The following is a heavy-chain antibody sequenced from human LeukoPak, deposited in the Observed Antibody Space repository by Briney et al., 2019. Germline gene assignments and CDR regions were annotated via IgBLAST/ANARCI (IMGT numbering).Heavy chain of an antibody. J-gene: IGHJ6*03. CDR2: ISSSSSYI. D-gene: IGHD3-22*01. V-gene: IGHV3-21*01. CDR3: ARDLTSSGYYYYYYYYYMDV. CDR1: GFTFSSYG. Sequence: GGTLRLSCAASGFTFSSYGMSWVRQAPGKGLEWVSSISSSSSYIYYADSVKGRFTISRDNAKNSLYLQMNSLRAEDTAVYYCARDLTSSGYYYYYYYYYMDVWGKGTTVTVSS.